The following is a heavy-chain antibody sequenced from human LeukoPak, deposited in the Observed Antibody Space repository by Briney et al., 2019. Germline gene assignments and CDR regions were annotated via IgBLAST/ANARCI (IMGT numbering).Heavy chain of an antibody. CDR1: GGSISSSSYS. CDR3: ARGRRHILTGNDY. CDR2: VYYSGST. V-gene: IGHV4-39*07. D-gene: IGHD3-9*01. J-gene: IGHJ4*02. Sequence: PSETLSLTCTVSGGSISSSSYSWGWIRQPPGKGLEWIGSVYYSGSTYYNPSLKSRVTISVDTSKNQFSLKLSSVTAADTAVYYCARGRRHILTGNDYWGQGTLVTVSS.